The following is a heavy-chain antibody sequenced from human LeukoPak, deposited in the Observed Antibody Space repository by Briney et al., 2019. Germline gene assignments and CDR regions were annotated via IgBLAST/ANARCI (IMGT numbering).Heavy chain of an antibody. CDR2: HSHSGSA. CDR3: ARYQTGTMFAV. Sequence: PSQTLSLTCTVSGASINSDTYYWGWIRQPPGKGLEWIGTHSHSGSAYYNPSLRSRITMSLDTSENQLSLKLYSVTAADTAIYYCARYQTGTMFAVWGQGTLVTISS. CDR1: GASINSDTYY. J-gene: IGHJ4*02. V-gene: IGHV4-39*07. D-gene: IGHD1/OR15-1a*01.